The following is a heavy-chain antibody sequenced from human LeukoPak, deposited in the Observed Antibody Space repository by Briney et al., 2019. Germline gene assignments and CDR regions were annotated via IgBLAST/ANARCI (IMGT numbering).Heavy chain of an antibody. J-gene: IGHJ6*02. D-gene: IGHD2-2*01. CDR1: GYTFTSYG. Sequence: GASVKVSCKASGYTFTSYGISWVRQAPGQGLEWMGWISAYNGNTNYAQKLQGRVTMTTDTSTSTAYMELWSLRSDDTAVYYCARDIVVVPPRRDYYYYGMDVWGQGTTVTVSS. CDR2: ISAYNGNT. V-gene: IGHV1-18*01. CDR3: ARDIVVVPPRRDYYYYGMDV.